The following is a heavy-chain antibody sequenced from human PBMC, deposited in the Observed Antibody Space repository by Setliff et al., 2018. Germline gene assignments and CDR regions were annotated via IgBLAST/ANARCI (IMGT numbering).Heavy chain of an antibody. V-gene: IGHV4-59*02. CDR3: ARDRTYYASGTYTRWFDY. CDR1: GGSVKSHY. Sequence: SETLSLTCTVSGGSVKSHYWSWIRQTPEKGLEWIGFVFYSGDTRYNPSLKSRVTMSVDTSINQFSLNLNSVTAADTAVYYCARDRTYYASGTYTRWFDYWGQGSLVTVSS. D-gene: IGHD3-10*01. J-gene: IGHJ4*02. CDR2: VFYSGDT.